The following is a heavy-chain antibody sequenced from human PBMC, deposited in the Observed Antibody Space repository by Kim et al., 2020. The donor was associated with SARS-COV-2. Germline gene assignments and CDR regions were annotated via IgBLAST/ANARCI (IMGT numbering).Heavy chain of an antibody. Sequence: KYYADSVKGRLTMSRDNAKTALYLQRNSLRDEDTAGYYCATEGVGATWDDWGQGTLVTVSS. J-gene: IGHJ4*02. CDR2: K. CDR3: ATEGVGATWDD. D-gene: IGHD1-26*01. V-gene: IGHV3-33*01.